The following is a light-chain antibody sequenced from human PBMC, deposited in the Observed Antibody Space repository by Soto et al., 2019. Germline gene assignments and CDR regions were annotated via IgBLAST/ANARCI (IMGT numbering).Light chain of an antibody. J-gene: IGKJ5*01. Sequence: EIVMTQSPDILSVSPGERATLSCRAGQGVTTNFAWYQQKSGQSPRLLIYDVSIRATGVPARFSGTGSETDFTLTISGLQSEDSAVYFCQQYNNWPYSFGQGTRPEIK. CDR2: DVS. V-gene: IGKV3-15*01. CDR3: QQYNNWPYS. CDR1: QGVTTN.